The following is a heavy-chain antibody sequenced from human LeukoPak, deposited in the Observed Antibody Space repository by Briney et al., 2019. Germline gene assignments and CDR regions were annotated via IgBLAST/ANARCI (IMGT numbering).Heavy chain of an antibody. D-gene: IGHD1-1*01. V-gene: IGHV1-18*01. CDR3: ARDGTTGTTFRFDP. J-gene: IGHJ5*02. CDR1: GYTFTDYG. CDR2: ISAYNGNT. Sequence: ASVKVSCKASGYTFTDYGISWVRQAPGQGLEWMGWISAYNGNTNYAQKVQGRVTMTTDTSTNTVYKELRSLRSDDTAVYYCARDGTTGTTFRFDPWGQGTLVTVSS.